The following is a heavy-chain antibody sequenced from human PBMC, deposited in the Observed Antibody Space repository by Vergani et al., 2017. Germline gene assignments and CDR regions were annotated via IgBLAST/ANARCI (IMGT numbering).Heavy chain of an antibody. Sequence: QVQLVQSGAEVKKPGASVKVSCKASGYTFTGYYMHWVRQAPGQGLEWMGWINPNSGGTNYAQQFQGRVTMTRDTSISTAYMELRRLRSDDTAVYYCARDLGYYGSGSVDYWGQRTLVTVSS. CDR1: GYTFTGYY. CDR2: INPNSGGT. J-gene: IGHJ4*02. D-gene: IGHD3-10*01. V-gene: IGHV1-2*02. CDR3: ARDLGYYGSGSVDY.